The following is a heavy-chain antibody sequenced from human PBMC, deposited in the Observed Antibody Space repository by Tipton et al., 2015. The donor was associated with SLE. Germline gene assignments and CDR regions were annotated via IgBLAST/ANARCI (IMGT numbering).Heavy chain of an antibody. D-gene: IGHD2-8*02. V-gene: IGHV4-39*07. CDR1: GVSISSHSHY. Sequence: TLSLTCSVSGVSISSHSHYWGWIRQPPGKGLEWIGIIYNSGSTYSSPSLKSRVTISVDTSKNQFSLKMSSVTAADTAVYYCAGGYCSGDVCFGRGYFDYWGQGTQVTVSS. J-gene: IGHJ4*02. CDR2: IYNSGST. CDR3: AGGYCSGDVCFGRGYFDY.